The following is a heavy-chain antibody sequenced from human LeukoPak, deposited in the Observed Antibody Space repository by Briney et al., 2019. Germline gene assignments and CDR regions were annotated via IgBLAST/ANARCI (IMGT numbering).Heavy chain of an antibody. CDR1: GGSISSSSYY. Sequence: PSETLSLTCTVSGGSISSSSYYWGWIRQPPGKGLEWIGSIYYSGSTYYNPSLKSRVTISVDTSKNQFFLKLSSVTAADTAVYYCARVTYYYDSSGPYYFDYWGQGTLVTVSS. CDR3: ARVTYYYDSSGPYYFDY. D-gene: IGHD3-22*01. J-gene: IGHJ4*02. CDR2: IYYSGST. V-gene: IGHV4-39*01.